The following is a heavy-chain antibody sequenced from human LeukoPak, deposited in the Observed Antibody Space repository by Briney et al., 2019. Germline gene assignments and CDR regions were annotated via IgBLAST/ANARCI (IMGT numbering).Heavy chain of an antibody. J-gene: IGHJ4*02. CDR2: IYYGGST. CDR3: ARSGTYQHSSSYDY. V-gene: IGHV4-39*01. CDR1: GGSIITTTHY. D-gene: IGHD6-13*01. Sequence: PSETLSLTCTVAGGSIITTTHYWGWVRQPPGKGVEWIGTIYYGGSTYYNPSLRSRITIPVDTSKNQFSLKLSSVTAADTAVYYCARSGTYQHSSSYDYWGQGTLVTVSS.